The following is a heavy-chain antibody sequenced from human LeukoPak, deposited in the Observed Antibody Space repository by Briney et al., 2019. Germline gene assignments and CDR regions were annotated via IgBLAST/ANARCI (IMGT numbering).Heavy chain of an antibody. D-gene: IGHD3-10*01. J-gene: IGHJ4*02. CDR1: GFSVSSNY. Sequence: GGSLRLSCAASGFSVSSNYMSWVRQAPGKGLTWVSVIYSSGSTYYADSVKGRFSISRDDSKNTLHLQMNSLRAEDTAMYYCTRAHGRITRDAYLDYWGQGTLVTVSS. V-gene: IGHV3-53*01. CDR3: TRAHGRITRDAYLDY. CDR2: IYSSGST.